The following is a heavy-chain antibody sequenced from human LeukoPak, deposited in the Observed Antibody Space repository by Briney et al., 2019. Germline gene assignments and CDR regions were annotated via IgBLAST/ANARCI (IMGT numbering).Heavy chain of an antibody. CDR2: IYFCGCK. J-gene: IGHJ4*02. CDR3: ARLGIGVVPSAMLEDYYFDY. V-gene: IGHV4-59*08. Sequence: SSETLSLTCTVSCGSISSYFWRWIRQPAPKGLNWVGYIYFCGCKQYNPSVTHRVTISVDTSKNQFSLKLTSVTAADTAVYYCARLGIGVVPSAMLEDYYFDYWGQGTLVTVSS. D-gene: IGHD2-2*01. CDR1: CGSISSYF.